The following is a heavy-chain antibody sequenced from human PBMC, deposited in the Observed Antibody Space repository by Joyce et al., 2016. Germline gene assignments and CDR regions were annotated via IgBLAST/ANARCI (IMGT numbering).Heavy chain of an antibody. V-gene: IGHV3-72*01. CDR3: NKDRAP. D-gene: IGHD3-10*01. CDR2: IRNKANSYTT. CDR1: GFTFSDHY. J-gene: IGHJ5*02. Sequence: EVQLVESGGGLVQPGGSLRLSCAASGFTFSDHYMEWVRQAPGKGLEWIARIRNKANSYTTEYAASVKGRFTISRDDSKNSLYLQMDSLKTEDTAVYYCNKDRAPWGQGTLVTVSS.